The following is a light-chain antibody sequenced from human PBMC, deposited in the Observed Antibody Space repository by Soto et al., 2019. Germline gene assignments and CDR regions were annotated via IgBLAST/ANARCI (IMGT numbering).Light chain of an antibody. V-gene: IGKV1-9*01. Sequence: IQLTQSPSSLSASVGERVTVTCRASEDITNYLAWYQQKAGKAPKLLIYDASTLHSGVPSRFSGSGSGTDFTLTISGLQPEDFATYYCQQLTRYPSTFGGGTMGDIK. CDR2: DAS. J-gene: IGKJ4*01. CDR1: EDITNY. CDR3: QQLTRYPST.